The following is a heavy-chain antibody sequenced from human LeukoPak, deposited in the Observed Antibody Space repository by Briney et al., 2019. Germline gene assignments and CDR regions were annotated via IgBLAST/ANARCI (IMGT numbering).Heavy chain of an antibody. CDR1: GGSMSRYY. CDR2: IYDSGST. Sequence: SETLSLTCTVSGGSMSRYYWNWIRQPPGKGLEWIGYIYDSGSTDYNPSLRSRVTISADTPKNQFSLKLSSVTAADTAVYYCTRRTDNDLWGRGTLVTVSS. CDR3: TRRTDNDL. V-gene: IGHV4-59*01. J-gene: IGHJ2*01.